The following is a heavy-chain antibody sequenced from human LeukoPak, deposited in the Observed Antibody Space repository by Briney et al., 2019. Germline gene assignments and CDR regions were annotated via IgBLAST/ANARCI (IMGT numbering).Heavy chain of an antibody. CDR1: GGSISSYY. J-gene: IGHJ3*02. CDR2: IYYSGST. CDR3: ARGYSDDAFDI. D-gene: IGHD1-26*01. V-gene: IGHV4-59*01. Sequence: SETLSLTCTVSGGSISSYYWSWIRQPPGKGLEWIGYIYYSGSTNYNPSLKSRVTISVDTSKNQFSLKLSSVTAADTAVYYCARGYSDDAFDIWGQGTMVTASS.